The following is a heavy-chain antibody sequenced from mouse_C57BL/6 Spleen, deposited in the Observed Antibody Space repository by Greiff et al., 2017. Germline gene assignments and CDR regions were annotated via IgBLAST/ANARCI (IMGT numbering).Heavy chain of an antibody. D-gene: IGHD2-1*01. V-gene: IGHV14-4*01. Sequence: VQLQQSGAELVRPGASVKLSCTASGFNIKDDYMHWVKQRPEQGLEWIGWIDPENGDTEYASKFQGKATITADTSSNTAYLQLSSLTSEDTAVYYCTIYYGNPFDYGGQGTTLTVSS. CDR1: GFNIKDDY. CDR2: IDPENGDT. J-gene: IGHJ2*01. CDR3: TIYYGNPFDY.